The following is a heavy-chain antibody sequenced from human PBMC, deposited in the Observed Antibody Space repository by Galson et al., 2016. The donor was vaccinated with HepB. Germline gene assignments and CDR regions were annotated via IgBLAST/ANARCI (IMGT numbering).Heavy chain of an antibody. V-gene: IGHV3-23*01. Sequence: SLRLSCAASGFTFSNYAMSWVRQAPGKGLEWVSTIRGTGVSKYYADSVQGRFTISRDISKNKLYLQMTSLKAEDTAVYYCEKDPSQKYYFDYWGQGTLVTVSS. J-gene: IGHJ4*02. CDR2: IRGTGVSK. CDR1: GFTFSNYA. CDR3: EKDPSQKYYFDY.